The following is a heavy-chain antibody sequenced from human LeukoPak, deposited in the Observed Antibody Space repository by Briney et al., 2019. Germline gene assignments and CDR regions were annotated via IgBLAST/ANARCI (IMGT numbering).Heavy chain of an antibody. CDR1: GGSISSFY. CDR3: VRDRGLGRGFDP. J-gene: IGHJ5*02. Sequence: SETLSLTCTVAGGSISSFYWSWIRQPAGKGLEWIGRLYTSGSTNYNPSLKSRVTMSLDTSKNQFSLKLNSVTAADTAVYYCVRDRGLGRGFDPWGQGTLVTVSS. D-gene: IGHD3-10*01. V-gene: IGHV4-4*07. CDR2: LYTSGST.